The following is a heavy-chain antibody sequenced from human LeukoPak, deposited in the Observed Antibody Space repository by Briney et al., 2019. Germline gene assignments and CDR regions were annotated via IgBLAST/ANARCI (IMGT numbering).Heavy chain of an antibody. V-gene: IGHV3-74*01. CDR1: GFTFSSYW. CDR3: ATPAPHGSDPSLYYYYMDV. CDR2: INSDGSST. J-gene: IGHJ6*03. D-gene: IGHD3-10*01. Sequence: GGSLRLSCAASGFTFSSYWMHWVRQAPGKGLVWVSRINSDGSSTSYADSVKGRFTISRDNSKNTLYLQMNSLRAEDTAVYYCATPAPHGSDPSLYYYYMDVWGKGTTVTISS.